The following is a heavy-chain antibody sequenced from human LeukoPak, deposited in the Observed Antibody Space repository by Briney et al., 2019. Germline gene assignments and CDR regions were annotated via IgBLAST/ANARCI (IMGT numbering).Heavy chain of an antibody. CDR1: GYTFTSYG. D-gene: IGHD2/OR15-2a*01. V-gene: IGHV1-18*01. CDR2: ISVYNGNT. CDR3: ARDRFLGTPYGMDV. J-gene: IGHJ6*02. Sequence: ASVKVSCKASGYTFTSYGISWVRQAPGQGLEWMGWISVYNGNTNYAQKLQGRVTMTTDTSTSTAYMDLSSLRSDDTAVYYCARDRFLGTPYGMDVWGQGTTVTVSS.